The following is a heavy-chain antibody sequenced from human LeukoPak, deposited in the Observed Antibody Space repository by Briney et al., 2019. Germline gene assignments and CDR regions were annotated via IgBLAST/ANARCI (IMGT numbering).Heavy chain of an antibody. V-gene: IGHV1-69*05. CDR2: IIPIFGTA. CDR3: ARESGSSSGWLDGGFDY. D-gene: IGHD6-19*01. Sequence: SVKVSCKASGGTFSSYAISWVRQAPGQGREWMGRIIPIFGTANYAQKFQGRVTITTDESTSTAYMELSSLRSEDTAVYYCARESGSSSGWLDGGFDYWGQGTLVTVSS. CDR1: GGTFSSYA. J-gene: IGHJ4*02.